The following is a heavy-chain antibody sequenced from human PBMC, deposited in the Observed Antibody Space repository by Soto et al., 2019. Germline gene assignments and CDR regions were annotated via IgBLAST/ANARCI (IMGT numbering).Heavy chain of an antibody. Sequence: PSETLSLTCAVSGGSISSSNWWSWVRQPPGKGLEWIGEIYHSGSTNYNPSLKSRVTISVDKSKNQFSLKLSSVTAADTAVYYCARDRGLRNGRSFDYRGQGTLVTVSS. V-gene: IGHV4-4*02. CDR3: ARDRGLRNGRSFDY. CDR1: GGSISSSNW. CDR2: IYHSGST. J-gene: IGHJ4*02. D-gene: IGHD5-12*01.